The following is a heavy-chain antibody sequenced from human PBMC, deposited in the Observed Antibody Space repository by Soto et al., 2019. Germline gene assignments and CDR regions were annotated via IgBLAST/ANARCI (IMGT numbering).Heavy chain of an antibody. D-gene: IGHD3-9*01. J-gene: IGHJ4*02. CDR1: GGSISSSSYY. CDR3: ASGHALDYDILTGYYNGFDY. V-gene: IGHV4-39*01. Sequence: QLQLQESGPGLVKPSETLSLTCTVSGGSISSSSYYWGWIRQPPGKGLEWIGSIYYSGSTYYNPSLKSRVTISVDTSKNQFSLKLSSVTAADTAVYYCASGHALDYDILTGYYNGFDYWGQGTLVTVSS. CDR2: IYYSGST.